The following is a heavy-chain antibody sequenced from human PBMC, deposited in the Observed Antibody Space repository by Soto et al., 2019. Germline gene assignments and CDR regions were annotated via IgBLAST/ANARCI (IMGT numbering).Heavy chain of an antibody. V-gene: IGHV4-59*01. CDR3: ARDAPYYDILTGYKYYYYGMDV. Sequence: PSETLSLTCTVSGGSISSYYWSWIRQPPGKGLEWIGYIYYSGSTNYNPSLKSRVTISVDTSKNQFSLKLSSVTAADTAGYYCARDAPYYDILTGYKYYYYGMDVWGQGTTVTVSS. J-gene: IGHJ6*02. CDR1: GGSISSYY. CDR2: IYYSGST. D-gene: IGHD3-9*01.